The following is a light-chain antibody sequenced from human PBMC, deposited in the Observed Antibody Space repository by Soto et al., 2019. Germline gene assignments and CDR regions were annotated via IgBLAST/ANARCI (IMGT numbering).Light chain of an antibody. J-gene: IGLJ2*01. Sequence: QSVLTQPASVSGSPGQSITISCTGTISDVGGYNYVSWYQQHPGEAPKLLIYDVANRPSGVSNRFSGSKSGNTASLTISGLQAEDEAHYYCTSYTSSSTLVFGGGTKVTVL. CDR3: TSYTSSSTLV. CDR1: ISDVGGYNY. V-gene: IGLV2-14*01. CDR2: DVA.